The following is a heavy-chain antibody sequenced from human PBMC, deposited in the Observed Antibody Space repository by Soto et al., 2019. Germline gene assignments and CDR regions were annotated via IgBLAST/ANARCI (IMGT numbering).Heavy chain of an antibody. CDR3: AREWLRFGRYYYYYGMDV. CDR1: GGTFSSYA. J-gene: IGHJ6*02. Sequence: SVKVSFKASGGTFSSYAISWLRQAPGQGLEWMGGIIPIFGTANYAQKFQGRVTITADESTSTAYMELSSLRSEDTAVYYCAREWLRFGRYYYYYGMDVWGQGTTVTVSS. D-gene: IGHD5-12*01. V-gene: IGHV1-69*13. CDR2: IIPIFGTA.